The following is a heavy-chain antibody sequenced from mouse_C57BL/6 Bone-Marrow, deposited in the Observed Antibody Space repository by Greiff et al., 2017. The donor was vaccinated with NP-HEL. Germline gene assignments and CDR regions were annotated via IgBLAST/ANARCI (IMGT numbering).Heavy chain of an antibody. D-gene: IGHD2-3*01. V-gene: IGHV14-4*01. CDR1: GFNIKDDY. CDR2: IDPENGDT. Sequence: VQLKQSGAELVRPGASVKLSCTASGFNIKDDYMHWVKQRPEQGLEWIGWIDPENGDTEYASKFQGKATITADTSSNTAYLQLSSLTSEDTAVYYCTTRDGRGGLAYWGQGTLVTVSA. J-gene: IGHJ3*01. CDR3: TTRDGRGGLAY.